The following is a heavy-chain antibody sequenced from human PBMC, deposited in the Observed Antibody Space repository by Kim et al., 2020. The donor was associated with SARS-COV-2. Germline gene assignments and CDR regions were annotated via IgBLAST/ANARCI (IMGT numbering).Heavy chain of an antibody. CDR1: GFTFSSYS. Sequence: GGSLRLSCAASGFTFSSYSMNWVRQAPGKGLEWVSSIKGRFTISRDNAKNSLYLQMNSLRAEDTAVYYCASADILTASYYYYGMDVWGQGTTVTVSS. CDR2: I. D-gene: IGHD3-9*01. V-gene: IGHV3-21*01. CDR3: ASADILTASYYYYGMDV. J-gene: IGHJ6*02.